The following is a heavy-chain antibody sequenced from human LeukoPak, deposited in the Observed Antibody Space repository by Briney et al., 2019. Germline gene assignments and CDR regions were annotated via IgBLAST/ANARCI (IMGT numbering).Heavy chain of an antibody. CDR3: ARTYFDWLSWFDP. D-gene: IGHD3-9*01. V-gene: IGHV3-23*01. CDR2: ISASGVMT. Sequence: GSLRLSCAASGFTFTNYAMTWVRQAPGKGREWVSSISASGVMTYYADSVKGRFTVSRDNSKNSLYLQMNSLRAEDTAVYYCARTYFDWLSWFDPWGQGTLVTVSS. J-gene: IGHJ5*02. CDR1: GFTFTNYA.